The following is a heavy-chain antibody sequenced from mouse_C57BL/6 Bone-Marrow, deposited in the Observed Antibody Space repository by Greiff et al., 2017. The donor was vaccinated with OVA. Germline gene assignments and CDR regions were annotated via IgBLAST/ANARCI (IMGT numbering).Heavy chain of an antibody. V-gene: IGHV6-6*01. Sequence: EVKLVESGGGLVQPGGSMKLSCAASGFTFSDAWMDWVRQSPEKGLEWVAEIRNKANNHATYYAESVKGRFTISRDDSKSSVYLQMNSLRAEDTGIYYCTSIYDGYYVGNWYFDVWGTGTTVTVSS. CDR1: GFTFSDAW. CDR3: TSIYDGYYVGNWYFDV. D-gene: IGHD2-3*01. J-gene: IGHJ1*03. CDR2: IRNKANNHAT.